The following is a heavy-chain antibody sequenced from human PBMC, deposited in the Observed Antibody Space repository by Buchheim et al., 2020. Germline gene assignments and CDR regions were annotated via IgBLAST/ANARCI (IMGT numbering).Heavy chain of an antibody. J-gene: IGHJ5*02. CDR1: GFTFSSYS. CDR3: ARDASNSSSWDPGWFDP. D-gene: IGHD6-13*01. V-gene: IGHV3-21*01. CDR2: ISSSSYI. Sequence: EVQLVESGGGLVKPGGSLRLSCAASGFTFSSYSMNWVRQAPGKGLEWVSSISSSSYIYYADSVKCRFTISRDNAKNSMYLQMNSLRAEDTAVYYCARDASNSSSWDPGWFDPWGQGTL.